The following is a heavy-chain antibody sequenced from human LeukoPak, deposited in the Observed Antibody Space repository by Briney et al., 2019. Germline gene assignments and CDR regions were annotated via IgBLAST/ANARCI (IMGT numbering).Heavy chain of an antibody. V-gene: IGHV3-23*01. CDR3: AKDRRRTTVTMYDY. CDR1: RFTFSSDV. CDR2: ISGSGDST. D-gene: IGHD4-17*01. Sequence: GGSLRLSCAASRFTFSSDVMSWVRQAPGKGLEWVSAISGSGDSTYYADSVKGRFTISRDNSKNTLYLQMNSLRAEDTAVYFCAKDRRRTTVTMYDYWGQGTLVTVSS. J-gene: IGHJ4*02.